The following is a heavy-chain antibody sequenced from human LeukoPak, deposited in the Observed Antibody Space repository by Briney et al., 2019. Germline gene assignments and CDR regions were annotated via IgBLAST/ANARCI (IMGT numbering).Heavy chain of an antibody. Sequence: GGSLRLSCAVSGFTFSNHYMSWSRQAPGNGLEWVGNIGADGIEKNYVGSVKGRFTISRDSAKNLLYLEMNSLRAEDTAVYYCARDGAVGAPPEVMDVWGQGTTVTVSS. CDR1: GFTFSNHY. D-gene: IGHD1-26*01. CDR3: ARDGAVGAPPEVMDV. J-gene: IGHJ6*02. V-gene: IGHV3-7*01. CDR2: IGADGIEK.